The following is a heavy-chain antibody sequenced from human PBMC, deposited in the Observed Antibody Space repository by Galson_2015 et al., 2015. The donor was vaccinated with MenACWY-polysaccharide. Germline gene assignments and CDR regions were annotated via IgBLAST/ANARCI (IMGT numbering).Heavy chain of an antibody. CDR3: AGLMAGTPFGWFDP. CDR1: GGSISSDY. CDR2: IYYTGTT. D-gene: IGHD6-19*01. J-gene: IGHJ5*02. Sequence: SETLSLTCSISGGSISSDYWSWLRQPPGKGLEWIGYIYYTGTTKYNPSLTSRVTISVGTSKKYFSLKLSSVTAADTAVYYCAGLMAGTPFGWFDPWGQGTLVTVSS. V-gene: IGHV4-59*01.